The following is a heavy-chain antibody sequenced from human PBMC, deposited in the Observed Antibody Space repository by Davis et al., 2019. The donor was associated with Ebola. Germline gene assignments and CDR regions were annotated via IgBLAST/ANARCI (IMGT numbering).Heavy chain of an antibody. V-gene: IGHV5-51*01. Sequence: PGGSLRLSCKGSGYIFTSYWIGWVRQMPGKGLEWMGIIYPGDSDIRYSPSFQGQVTMSVDRSINTAFLQWSSLKESDTAVYYCARHKPGVEVAFDIWGQGTRVIVSS. CDR2: IYPGDSDI. CDR1: GYIFTSYW. D-gene: IGHD5-24*01. CDR3: ARHKPGVEVAFDI. J-gene: IGHJ3*02.